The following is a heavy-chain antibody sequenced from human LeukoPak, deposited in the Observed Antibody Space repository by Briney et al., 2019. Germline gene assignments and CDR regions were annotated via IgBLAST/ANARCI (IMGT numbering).Heavy chain of an antibody. CDR3: ARLSYYGDYGPIDY. CDR1: GGSIYSGSYY. J-gene: IGHJ4*02. Sequence: SQTLSLTCTVSGGSIYSGSYYWSWIRQPAGKGLEWIGRIYTSGSTNYNPSLKSRVTISVDTSKNRFSLKLTSLTAADTAVYYCARLSYYGDYGPIDYWGQGTLVTVSS. V-gene: IGHV4-61*02. D-gene: IGHD4-17*01. CDR2: IYTSGST.